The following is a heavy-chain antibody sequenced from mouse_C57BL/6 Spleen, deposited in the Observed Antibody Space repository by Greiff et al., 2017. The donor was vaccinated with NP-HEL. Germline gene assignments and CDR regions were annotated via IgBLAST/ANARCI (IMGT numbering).Heavy chain of an antibody. CDR2: IYPGSGNT. Sequence: QVQLQQSGPELVKPGASVKISCKASGYSFTSYYIHWVKQRPGQGLEWIGWIYPGSGNTKYNEKFKGKATLTADTSSSTAYMQLSSLTSEDSAVYYCARWGPGSSLYWYFDVWGTGTTVTVSS. V-gene: IGHV1-66*01. D-gene: IGHD1-1*01. CDR1: GYSFTSYY. J-gene: IGHJ1*03. CDR3: ARWGPGSSLYWYFDV.